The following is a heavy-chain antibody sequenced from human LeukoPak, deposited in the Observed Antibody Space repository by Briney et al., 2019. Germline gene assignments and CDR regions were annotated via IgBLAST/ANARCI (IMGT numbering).Heavy chain of an antibody. Sequence: YPGGSLRLSCVVSGFTFSSHWMSWVRQAPGKGLEWVANIKEDGSEKYYVDSVKGRFTISRDNAEKSLYLQMDSLRAEDTAVYYCATHGYSELRYFDWSTNEWGQGTLVTVSS. CDR1: GFTFSSHW. CDR2: IKEDGSEK. J-gene: IGHJ4*02. CDR3: ATHGYSELRYFDWSTNE. D-gene: IGHD3-9*01. V-gene: IGHV3-7*01.